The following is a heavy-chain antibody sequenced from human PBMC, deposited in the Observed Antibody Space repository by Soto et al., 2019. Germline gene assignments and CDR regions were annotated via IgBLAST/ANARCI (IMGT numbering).Heavy chain of an antibody. CDR2: IYHSGST. D-gene: IGHD2-15*01. V-gene: IGHV4-4*02. CDR1: GGSISSSNW. Sequence: SETLSLTCAVSGGSISSSNWWSWVRQPPGKGLEWIGEIYHSGSTNYNPSLKSRVTISVDKSKNQFSLKLSSVTAADTAVYYCARAAIVVDGNNWFDPWGQGTLVTVSS. J-gene: IGHJ5*02. CDR3: ARAAIVVDGNNWFDP.